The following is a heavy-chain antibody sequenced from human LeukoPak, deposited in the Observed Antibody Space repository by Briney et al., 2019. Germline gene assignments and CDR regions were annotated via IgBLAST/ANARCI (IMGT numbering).Heavy chain of an antibody. CDR2: IDYDGGSG. D-gene: IGHD5-24*01. Sequence: GGSLRLSCTVSGFTLSSYEMSWIRQAPGKGLEWVSSIDYDGGSGHYADSVKGRFTISRGNSNNTLFLHLNSLRGEDTAVYYCAKSGYNRFDYWGQGTLVTVSS. CDR1: GFTLSSYE. V-gene: IGHV3-23*01. J-gene: IGHJ4*02. CDR3: AKSGYNRFDY.